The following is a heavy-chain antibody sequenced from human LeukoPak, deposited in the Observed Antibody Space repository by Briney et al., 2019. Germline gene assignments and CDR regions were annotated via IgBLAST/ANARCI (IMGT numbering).Heavy chain of an antibody. D-gene: IGHD3-9*01. CDR2: FSGSGDIT. CDR1: GFAFSSLD. CDR3: AKINGPILTGKLDC. Sequence: PGGSLRLSCAASGFAFSSLDMGWVRQAPRKRLEWVSTFSGSGDITYYADSVKGRFTISRDNSKNTLYLQMNSLRAEDTAVYYCAKINGPILTGKLDCWGQGTLVTVSS. V-gene: IGHV3-23*01. J-gene: IGHJ4*02.